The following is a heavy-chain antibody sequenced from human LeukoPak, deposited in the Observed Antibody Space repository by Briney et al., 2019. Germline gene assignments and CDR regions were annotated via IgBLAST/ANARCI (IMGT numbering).Heavy chain of an antibody. CDR3: ARVYGDPNWFDP. Sequence: GGSLRLSCAASGFIFSTYAMSWVRQAPGKGLEWVAVISYDGSNKYYADSVKGRFTISRDNSKNTLYLQMNSLRAEDTAVYYCARVYGDPNWFDPWGQGTLVTVSS. CDR2: ISYDGSNK. D-gene: IGHD4-17*01. CDR1: GFIFSTYA. J-gene: IGHJ5*02. V-gene: IGHV3-30-3*01.